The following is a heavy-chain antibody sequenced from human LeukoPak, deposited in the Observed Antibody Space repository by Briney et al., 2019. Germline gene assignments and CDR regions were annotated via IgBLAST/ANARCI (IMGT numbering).Heavy chain of an antibody. Sequence: PGGSLRLSCAASGFTFVNYVMTWVRQAPGKGLEWVSSITGSGSDTYYADSVKGRFTISRDNAKNSLYLQMNSLRAEDTAVYYCARCDPGAMVRSVCDWFDPWGQGTLVTVSS. D-gene: IGHD3-10*01. V-gene: IGHV3-21*04. J-gene: IGHJ5*02. CDR1: GFTFVNYV. CDR3: ARCDPGAMVRSVCDWFDP. CDR2: ITGSGSDT.